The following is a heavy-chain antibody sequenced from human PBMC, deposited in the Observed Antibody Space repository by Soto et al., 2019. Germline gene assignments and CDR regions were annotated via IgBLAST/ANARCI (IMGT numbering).Heavy chain of an antibody. CDR2: SRNKAQSYST. CDR3: TRPPISSAPGDDY. Sequence: EVQLVESGGDLVQPGGSLRLSCAASGFTFNDHYMDWVRQAPGKGLEWVGRSRNKAQSYSTSYAASVKGRFTISRDDSKNSLYLQMSSLKSEDTAVYDCTRPPISSAPGDDYWGQGTLVTVSS. J-gene: IGHJ4*02. V-gene: IGHV3-72*01. CDR1: GFTFNDHY. D-gene: IGHD2-2*02.